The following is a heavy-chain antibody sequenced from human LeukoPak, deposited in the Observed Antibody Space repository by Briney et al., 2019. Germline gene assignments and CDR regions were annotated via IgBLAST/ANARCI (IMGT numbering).Heavy chain of an antibody. CDR3: VRDWEGFNFDI. D-gene: IGHD1-26*01. CDR1: GGSVRSYY. J-gene: IGHJ3*02. V-gene: IGHV4-59*02. Sequence: SETLSLTCTVSGGSVRSYYRSWIRQPPGEGLEWIAYIHNSGSTNYNPSLKSRVTISVDTSKNQFSLKLRSVTAADTAVYYCVRDWEGFNFDIWGQGTMVTVSS. CDR2: IHNSGST.